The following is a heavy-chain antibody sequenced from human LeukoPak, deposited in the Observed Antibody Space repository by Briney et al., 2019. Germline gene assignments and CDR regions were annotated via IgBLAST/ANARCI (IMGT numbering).Heavy chain of an antibody. CDR3: ARGPYGSGSYYNRLFDY. CDR2: INPSGGST. Sequence: ASVKVSCKASGGTFSSYAISWVRQAPGQGLEWMGIINPSGGSTSYAQKFQGRVTMTRDTSTSTVYMELSSLRSEDTAVYYCARGPYGSGSYYNRLFDYWGQGTLVTVSS. J-gene: IGHJ4*02. CDR1: GGTFSSYA. D-gene: IGHD3-10*01. V-gene: IGHV1-46*01.